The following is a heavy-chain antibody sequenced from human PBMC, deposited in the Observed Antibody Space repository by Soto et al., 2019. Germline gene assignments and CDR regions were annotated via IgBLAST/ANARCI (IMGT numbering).Heavy chain of an antibody. Sequence: QVQLVQSGAEVKKPGASVKVSCKASGYTFTSYAMHWVRQAPGQRLEWMGWINAGNGNTKYSQKFQGRVTITRDTSASTAYMELSSLRSEDTAVYCCSRDLIAVAGTPYYYYFMVVWGKGTTVTVSS. CDR3: SRDLIAVAGTPYYYYFMVV. J-gene: IGHJ6*03. CDR2: INAGNGNT. V-gene: IGHV1-3*01. CDR1: GYTFTSYA. D-gene: IGHD6-19*01.